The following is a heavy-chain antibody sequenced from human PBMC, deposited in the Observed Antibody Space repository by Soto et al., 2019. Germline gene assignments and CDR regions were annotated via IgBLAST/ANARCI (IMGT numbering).Heavy chain of an antibody. D-gene: IGHD6-19*01. J-gene: IGHJ4*02. CDR3: ASSGWWYFDY. CDR1: GGSFSGYY. CDR2: INHSGST. Sequence: SETLSLTCAVYGGSFSGYYWTWIRQPPGTGLEWIGEINHSGSTNYNPSLKSRVTISVDTSKNQFSLKLSSVAAADTAVYYCASSGWWYFDYWGQGTLVTVAS. V-gene: IGHV4-34*01.